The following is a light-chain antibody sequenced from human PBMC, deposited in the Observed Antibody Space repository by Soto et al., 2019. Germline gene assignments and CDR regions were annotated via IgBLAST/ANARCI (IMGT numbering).Light chain of an antibody. CDR1: VGVSSN. CDR2: GAS. Sequence: ELTQSSTTLSVSPGERATLSCKASVGVSSNLAWYQQRPGQAPRLVIYGASTRATGIPARFSGGGSGTEFTLTISSLQSEDFAVYYCQQYNSWPPITFGQGTRLEIK. J-gene: IGKJ5*01. V-gene: IGKV3-15*01. CDR3: QQYNSWPPIT.